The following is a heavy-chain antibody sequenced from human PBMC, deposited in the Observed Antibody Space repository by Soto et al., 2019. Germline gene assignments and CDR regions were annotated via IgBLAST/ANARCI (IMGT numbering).Heavy chain of an antibody. D-gene: IGHD5-12*01. Sequence: QVQLQQWGAGLLKPSETLSLTCAVYGGSFSGYYWSLIRQPPGKGLEWIWEINHSGSTNYNPSLKSRVTISVDTSKNQFSLKLSSVTAADTAVYYCARAQRLQFREVAHWGQGTLVTVSS. CDR1: GGSFSGYY. CDR3: ARAQRLQFREVAH. V-gene: IGHV4-34*01. J-gene: IGHJ4*02. CDR2: INHSGST.